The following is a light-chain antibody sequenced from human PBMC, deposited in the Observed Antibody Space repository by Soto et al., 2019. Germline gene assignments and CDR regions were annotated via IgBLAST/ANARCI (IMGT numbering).Light chain of an antibody. V-gene: IGLV2-23*01. Sequence: QSALTQPASVSGSPGQSITISCTGTSSDVGSYNLVSWYQQHPGKAPKLMIYEGSKRPSGVSNRFSGSKSGNTASLTISGLQAEDEADYYCSSYARNRDVEFGRGTKVTVL. CDR3: SSYARNRDVE. CDR2: EGS. J-gene: IGLJ2*01. CDR1: SSDVGSYNL.